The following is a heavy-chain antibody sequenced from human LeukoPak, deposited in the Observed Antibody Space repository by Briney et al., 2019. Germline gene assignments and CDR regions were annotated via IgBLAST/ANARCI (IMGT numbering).Heavy chain of an antibody. Sequence: SETLSLTCAVYGGSFSGYYWSWIRQPPGKGLEWMGEINHSGSTNYNPSLKSRVTISVDTSKNQFSLKLSSVTAADTAVYYCAREGWAGDLFLYYYYGMDVWGQGTAVTVSS. CDR2: INHSGST. V-gene: IGHV4-34*01. CDR3: AREGWAGDLFLYYYYGMDV. CDR1: GGSFSGYY. J-gene: IGHJ6*02. D-gene: IGHD2-21*01.